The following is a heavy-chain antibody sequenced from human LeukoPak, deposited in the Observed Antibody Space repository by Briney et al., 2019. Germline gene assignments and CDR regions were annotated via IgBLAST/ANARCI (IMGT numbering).Heavy chain of an antibody. Sequence: SVKVTCKASGGTFSSYAISWVRQAPGQGLEWMGGIIPIFGTANYAQKFQGRVTITADESTSTAYMELSSLRSEDTAVYYCARGEESYDFWSGYSRGYAFDIWGQGTMVTVSS. CDR1: GGTFSSYA. CDR2: IIPIFGTA. D-gene: IGHD3-3*01. CDR3: ARGEESYDFWSGYSRGYAFDI. J-gene: IGHJ3*02. V-gene: IGHV1-69*13.